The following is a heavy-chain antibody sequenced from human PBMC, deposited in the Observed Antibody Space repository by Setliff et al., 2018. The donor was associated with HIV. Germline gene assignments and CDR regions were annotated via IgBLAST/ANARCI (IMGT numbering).Heavy chain of an antibody. J-gene: IGHJ4*02. CDR1: GGSISSSTYY. V-gene: IGHV4-39*07. D-gene: IGHD6-19*01. CDR2: IFYTGST. CDR3: ARYSSGWSFFDY. Sequence: SETLSLTCSVSGGSISSSTYYWGWIRQPSGKGLEWIGDIFYTGSTYYNPSLKSRVTMSVDTSKNQFSLKLSSVTAADTAVYYCARYSSGWSFFDYWGQGTLVTVSS.